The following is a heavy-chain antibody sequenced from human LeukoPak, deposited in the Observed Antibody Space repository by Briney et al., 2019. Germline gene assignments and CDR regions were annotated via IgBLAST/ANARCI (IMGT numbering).Heavy chain of an antibody. CDR3: VQYYDFHD. CDR1: GFTFRSYW. J-gene: IGHJ4*02. CDR2: IRYDGSNK. D-gene: IGHD3-3*01. V-gene: IGHV3-30*02. Sequence: GGSLRLSCAASGFTFRSYWMTWVRQAPGKGLEWVAFIRYDGSNKYYADSVKGRFTISRDNSKNTLYLQMNSLRAEDMAVYYCVQYYDFHDWGQGTLVTVSS.